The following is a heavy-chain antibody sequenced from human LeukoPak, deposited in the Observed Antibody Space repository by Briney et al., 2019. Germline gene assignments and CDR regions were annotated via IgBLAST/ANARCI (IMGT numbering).Heavy chain of an antibody. CDR3: VRDQPIGYSNGYPFDY. V-gene: IGHV3-48*01. CDR2: ISSSSSTI. D-gene: IGHD5-18*01. J-gene: IGHJ4*02. Sequence: QPGGSLRLSCAASGFTFSSYSMNWVRQAPGKGLEWVSYISSSSSTIYYADSVKGRFTISRDNAKNSLYLQMNSLRAEDTAVYYCVRDQPIGYSNGYPFDYWGQGTLVTVSS. CDR1: GFTFSSYS.